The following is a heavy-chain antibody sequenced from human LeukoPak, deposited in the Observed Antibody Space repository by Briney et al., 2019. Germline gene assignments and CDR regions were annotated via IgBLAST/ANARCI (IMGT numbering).Heavy chain of an antibody. CDR3: AKRPSNYVHYFTYLFD. V-gene: IGHV3-30*18. D-gene: IGHD2/OR15-2a*01. Sequence: GGSLRLPCAASGFSFISYGMHWVRQAPGKGLEWVGVISDDGRNKNYADSVKGRFTISRDNSKDTLYLQMNSLRDEDTAVYYCAKRPSNYVHYFTYLFDCGHGTL. CDR1: GFSFISYG. CDR2: ISDDGRNK. J-gene: IGHJ4*01.